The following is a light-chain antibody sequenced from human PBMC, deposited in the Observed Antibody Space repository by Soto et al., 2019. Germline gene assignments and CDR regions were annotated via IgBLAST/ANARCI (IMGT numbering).Light chain of an antibody. Sequence: DIQMTQSPSTLSASVGDRVTITCRASQSISSWLAWYQQKPGTAPNLLIYKASTLQSGVPSRSSGSGSGTEFTLTISSLQPDDFANYYCQQYNDNWTFGQGTKVEIK. J-gene: IGKJ1*01. V-gene: IGKV1-5*03. CDR3: QQYNDNWT. CDR2: KAS. CDR1: QSISSW.